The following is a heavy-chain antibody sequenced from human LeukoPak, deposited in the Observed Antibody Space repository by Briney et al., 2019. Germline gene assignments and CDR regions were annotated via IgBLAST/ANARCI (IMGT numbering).Heavy chain of an antibody. V-gene: IGHV1-46*01. CDR1: GYPFSNYN. J-gene: IGHJ3*02. CDR2: VNPSGDST. CDR3: ARVRDGYNDAYDI. D-gene: IGHD5-24*01. Sequence: APVKVSFKASGYPFSNYNIHWLRQAPGQGLEWMGIVNPSGDSTNYAQNFQGRVTMTGDTSTSTVYMELSSLRSEDTAVYYCARVRDGYNDAYDIWGQGTMVTVTS.